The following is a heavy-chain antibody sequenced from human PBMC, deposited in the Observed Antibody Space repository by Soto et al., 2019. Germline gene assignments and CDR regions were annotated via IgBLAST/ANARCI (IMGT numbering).Heavy chain of an antibody. D-gene: IGHD5-12*01. CDR1: CLPFSRYG. V-gene: IGHV1-18*01. J-gene: IGHJ3*02. CDR3: ARDVVDIVATILFGGVAFDI. Sequence: GGPRKGSCKAFCLPFSRYGIHWGGPAPGKRVERMGWISAYNGNTNYAQKLQGRVTMTTDTSTSTAYMELRSLRSDDTAVYYCARDVVDIVATILFGGVAFDIWGQGTMVTVSS. CDR2: ISAYNGNT.